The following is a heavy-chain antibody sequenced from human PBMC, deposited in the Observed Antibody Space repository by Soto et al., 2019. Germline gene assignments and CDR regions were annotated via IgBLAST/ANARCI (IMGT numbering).Heavy chain of an antibody. D-gene: IGHD6-13*01. Sequence: QVQVVQSGAEVKKPGASVKVSCKASGYTFTSYYMHWVRQAPGQGLEWMGIIKPSDGSTKYPQRCEGRVTMTRYTSTGTVYMELSSLSAEDAAVYYCARVGYSSSWYSYGYWGQGTLVTVSS. V-gene: IGHV1-46*01. CDR1: GYTFTSYY. CDR2: IKPSDGST. CDR3: ARVGYSSSWYSYGY. J-gene: IGHJ4*02.